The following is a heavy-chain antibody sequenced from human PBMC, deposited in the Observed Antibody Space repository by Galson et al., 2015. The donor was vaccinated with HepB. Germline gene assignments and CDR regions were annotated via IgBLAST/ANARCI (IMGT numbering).Heavy chain of an antibody. V-gene: IGHV1-3*01. Sequence: VKVSCKASGYTFTSYAMHWVRQAPGQRLEWMGWINAGNGNTKYSQKFQGRVTITRDTSASTAYMELSSLRSEDTAVYYCARDPYYYDSSGYYSPFDYWGQGTLVTVSS. CDR2: INAGNGNT. J-gene: IGHJ4*02. CDR1: GYTFTSYA. CDR3: ARDPYYYDSSGYYSPFDY. D-gene: IGHD3-22*01.